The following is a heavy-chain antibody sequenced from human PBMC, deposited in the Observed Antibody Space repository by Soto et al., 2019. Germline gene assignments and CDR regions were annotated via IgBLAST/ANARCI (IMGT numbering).Heavy chain of an antibody. CDR2: IYYSGST. D-gene: IGHD3-10*01. J-gene: IGHJ4*02. CDR1: GGSISSGGYY. V-gene: IGHV4-31*03. CDR3: AMVTMVRGVITPKYYFDY. Sequence: QVQLQESGPGLVKPSQTLSLTCTVSGGSISSGGYYWSWIRQHPGKGLEWIGYIYYSGSTYYNPSLKSRVNISVDTSKNQFSLKLSSVTAADTAVYYCAMVTMVRGVITPKYYFDYWGQGTLVTVSS.